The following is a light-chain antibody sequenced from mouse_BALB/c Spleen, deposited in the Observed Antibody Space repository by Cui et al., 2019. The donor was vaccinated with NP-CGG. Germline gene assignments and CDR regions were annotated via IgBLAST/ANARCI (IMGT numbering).Light chain of an antibody. Sequence: QAVVTQESALTTSPGETVTLTCRSSTGAVTTSNYANWVQEHPDHLFPGLIRGTNNRAPGVPARFAGSRIGDKAALTITGAQTEDEAIYFCALWYTNHWVFGGGTKLTVL. CDR1: TGAVTTSNY. V-gene: IGLV1*01. CDR3: ALWYTNHWV. J-gene: IGLJ1*01. CDR2: GTN.